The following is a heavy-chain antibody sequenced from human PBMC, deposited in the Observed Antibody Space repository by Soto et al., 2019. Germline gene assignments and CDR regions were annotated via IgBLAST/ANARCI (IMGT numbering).Heavy chain of an antibody. CDR2: ILHSGSV. Sequence: QVLLQESGPGLVKPSGTLSLTCDVSGDSIGVNTWWSWVRQTPGKGLEWIGEILHSGSVNYNPSLKSRVTISIDKSKNQVSLRLSSMTAADTALYYCAGLVGRGKFSRLQYWGQGTLVTVSS. V-gene: IGHV4-4*02. CDR1: GDSIGVNTW. J-gene: IGHJ1*01. D-gene: IGHD6-6*01. CDR3: AGLVGRGKFSRLQY.